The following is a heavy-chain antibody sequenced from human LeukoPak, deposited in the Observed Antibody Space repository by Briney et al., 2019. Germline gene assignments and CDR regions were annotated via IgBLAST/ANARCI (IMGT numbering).Heavy chain of an antibody. CDR1: GGSISSVGYY. Sequence: SETLSLTCTVSGGSISSVGYYSSWIRQHAGKGLEWTGCIYYSGSTYYNPSPQSRVTTSAATHKNQSSLTLSSVTAADTAVYFCARAHCAAGKFDSWGQGTLVTVSS. J-gene: IGHJ4*02. V-gene: IGHV4-31*03. D-gene: IGHD6-13*01. CDR3: ARAHCAAGKFDS. CDR2: IYYSGST.